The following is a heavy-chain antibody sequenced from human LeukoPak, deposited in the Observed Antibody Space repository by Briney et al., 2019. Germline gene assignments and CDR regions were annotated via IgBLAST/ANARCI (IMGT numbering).Heavy chain of an antibody. V-gene: IGHV1-18*01. Sequence: ASVKVSCKASGGTFSSYAISWVRQAPGQGLEWMGWISAYNGNTNYAQKLQGRVTMTTDTSTSTAYMELRSLRSDDTAVYYCARDGGNSRRVPVGDFAYWGQGTLVTVSS. CDR2: ISAYNGNT. D-gene: IGHD4-23*01. CDR3: ARDGGNSRRVPVGDFAY. J-gene: IGHJ4*02. CDR1: GGTFSSYA.